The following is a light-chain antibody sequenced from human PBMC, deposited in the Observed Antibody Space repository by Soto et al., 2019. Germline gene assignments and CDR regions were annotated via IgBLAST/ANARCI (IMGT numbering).Light chain of an antibody. J-gene: IGKJ4*01. CDR2: HAS. CDR3: QQYNEWPLT. V-gene: IGKV3-15*01. Sequence: EIVMTQSPAPLSVSPGERATLSCRASQSVSNNLAWYQQKPGQAPKLLIYHASTGATGIPARFSGSGSGTEHTLTISSVQSEDFAVYYCQQYNEWPLTFGGGTKVEIK. CDR1: QSVSNN.